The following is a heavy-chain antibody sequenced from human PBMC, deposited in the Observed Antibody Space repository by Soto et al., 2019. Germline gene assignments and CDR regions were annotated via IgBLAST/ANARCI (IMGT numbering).Heavy chain of an antibody. D-gene: IGHD5-12*01. V-gene: IGHV1-69*13. Sequence: SVKVSCKASGGTFSSYAISSVRQAPGQGLEWMGGIIPIFGTANYAQKFQGRVTITADESTSTAYMELSSLRSEDTAVYYCARVGIVAPQGYWFDPWGQGTLVTV. CDR1: GGTFSSYA. CDR2: IIPIFGTA. CDR3: ARVGIVAPQGYWFDP. J-gene: IGHJ5*02.